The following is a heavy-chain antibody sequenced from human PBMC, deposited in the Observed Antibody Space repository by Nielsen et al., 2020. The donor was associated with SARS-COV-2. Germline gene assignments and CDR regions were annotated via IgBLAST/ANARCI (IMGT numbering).Heavy chain of an antibody. CDR3: ARGPGLWFGEFLWFDP. CDR2: IYYSGST. D-gene: IGHD3-10*01. V-gene: IGHV4-31*03. J-gene: IGHJ5*02. Sequence: SETLSLTCTVSGGSISSGGYYWSWIRQHPGKGLEWIGYIYYSGSTYYNPSLKSRVTISVDTSKNQFSLKLSSVTAADTAVYYCARGPGLWFGEFLWFDPWGQGTLVTVSS. CDR1: GGSISSGGYY.